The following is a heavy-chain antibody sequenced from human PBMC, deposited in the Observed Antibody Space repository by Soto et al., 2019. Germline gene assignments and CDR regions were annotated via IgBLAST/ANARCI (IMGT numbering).Heavy chain of an antibody. Sequence: VSGDSMSSHYWNWVRQTPGKGLEWIGCIYYSGSTNYNPSLKSRVTISLGTSKNQFSLRLSSVTAADTAVYYCARRVAAAWSFDYWGQGALVTVSS. CDR1: GDSMSSHY. V-gene: IGHV4-59*08. CDR3: ARRVAAAWSFDY. J-gene: IGHJ4*02. CDR2: IYYSGST. D-gene: IGHD2-15*01.